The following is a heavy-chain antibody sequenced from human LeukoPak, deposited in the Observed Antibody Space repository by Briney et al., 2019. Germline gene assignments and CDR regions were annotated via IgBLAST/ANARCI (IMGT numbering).Heavy chain of an antibody. J-gene: IGHJ4*02. V-gene: IGHV3-30-3*01. D-gene: IGHD5-12*01. CDR3: TTAEWLRFLGIDY. CDR2: ISYDGTNI. Sequence: GGSLRLSCAASGFTFSSYALHWVRQAPGKGLEWVAVISYDGTNIDYADSVKGRFTISRDNSNNTLYLQMNSLKTEDTAVYYCTTAEWLRFLGIDYWGQGTLVTVSS. CDR1: GFTFSSYA.